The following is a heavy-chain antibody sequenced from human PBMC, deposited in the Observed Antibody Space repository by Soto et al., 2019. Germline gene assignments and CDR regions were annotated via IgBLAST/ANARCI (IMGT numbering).Heavy chain of an antibody. Sequence: PGGSLRLSCAASGFTFSSYGMHWVRQAPGKGLEWVAVIWYDGSNKYYADSVKGRFTISRDNSKNTLYLQMNSLRAEDTAVYYCARDPGIAVAGTWWFDPWGQGTLVTVSS. CDR1: GFTFSSYG. CDR2: IWYDGSNK. V-gene: IGHV3-33*01. D-gene: IGHD6-19*01. CDR3: ARDPGIAVAGTWWFDP. J-gene: IGHJ5*02.